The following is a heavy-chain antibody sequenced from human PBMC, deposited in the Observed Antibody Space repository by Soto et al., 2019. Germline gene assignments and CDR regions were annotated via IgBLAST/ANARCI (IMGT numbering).Heavy chain of an antibody. CDR1: GLIFSSYD. V-gene: IGHV3-30*18. CDR2: ISYDGSNK. J-gene: IGHJ4*02. D-gene: IGHD1-26*01. CDR3: AKDQGSGSVIDY. Sequence: GGSLRLSCAASGLIFSSYDMHWVRQAPGKGLEWVAVISYDGSNKYYADSVKGRFTISRDNSKNTLYLQMNSLRAEDTAVYYCAKDQGSGSVIDYWGQGTLVTVSS.